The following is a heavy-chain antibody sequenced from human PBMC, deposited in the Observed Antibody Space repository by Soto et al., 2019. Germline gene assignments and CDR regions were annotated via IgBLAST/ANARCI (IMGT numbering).Heavy chain of an antibody. CDR3: ARGSTSWYGGYFDY. Sequence: PSETLSLTCTVSGGSISSYYWSWIRQPPGKGLEWIGYVYYSGSTNYNPSLKSRVTISVDTSKNQISLKLSSVTAADTAVYYCARGSTSWYGGYFDYWGQGTLVTVSS. J-gene: IGHJ4*02. V-gene: IGHV4-59*01. CDR2: VYYSGST. CDR1: GGSISSYY. D-gene: IGHD6-13*01.